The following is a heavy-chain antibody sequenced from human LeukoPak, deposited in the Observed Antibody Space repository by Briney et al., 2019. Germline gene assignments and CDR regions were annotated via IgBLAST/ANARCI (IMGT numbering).Heavy chain of an antibody. CDR3: AKEDRRGRHFDY. CDR1: GFTFDDYA. J-gene: IGHJ4*02. V-gene: IGHV3-9*01. Sequence: PGRSLRLSCAASGFTFDDYAMHWVRQAPGKGLEWVSSINWISGTIGYADSVKGRFTISRDNAKNSLYLQMNSLRAEDTALYYCAKEDRRGRHFDYWGQGTPVTVSS. D-gene: IGHD3-16*01. CDR2: INWISGTI.